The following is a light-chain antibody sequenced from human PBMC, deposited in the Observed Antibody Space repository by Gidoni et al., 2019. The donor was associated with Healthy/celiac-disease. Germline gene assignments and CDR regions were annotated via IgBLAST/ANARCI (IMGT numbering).Light chain of an antibody. CDR1: SSDVGGYNY. CDR3: CSYAGNYTLV. V-gene: IGLV2-11*01. Sequence: QSALTPPRPVSGSPGQSVTISCTGTSSDVGGYNYVSWYQQHPGKAPKLVIYDVSQRPSGVPDRFSGSKSGNTASLTISGLQPEDEADYYCCSYAGNYTLVFGGGTKLTVL. CDR2: DVS. J-gene: IGLJ2*01.